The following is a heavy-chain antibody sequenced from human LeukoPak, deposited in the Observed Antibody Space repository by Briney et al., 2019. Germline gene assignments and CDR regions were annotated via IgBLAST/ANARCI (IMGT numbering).Heavy chain of an antibody. V-gene: IGHV3-23*01. CDR1: GFTFSSSA. D-gene: IGHD3-22*01. Sequence: PGGSLRLSCAASGFTFSSSAMSWVRQSPGKGLEWVSAISNNGGYTYYADSVQGRFTISRDNSKSTLCLQVNSLRAEDTAVYYCAKTPYYYDSSGYYYADFLFVYWGQGTLVTVSS. CDR2: ISNNGGYT. J-gene: IGHJ4*02. CDR3: AKTPYYYDSSGYYYADFLFVY.